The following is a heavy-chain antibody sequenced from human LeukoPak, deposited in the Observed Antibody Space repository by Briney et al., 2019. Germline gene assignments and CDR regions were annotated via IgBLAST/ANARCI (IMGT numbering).Heavy chain of an antibody. V-gene: IGHV1-69*13. CDR1: GGTFSSYA. Sequence: ASVKVSCKASGGTFSSYAISWVRQAPGQGLEWMGGIIPIFGTANYAQKFQGRVTITADESTSTAYMELSSLRSEDTAVYYCARGYYYDSSGYSPFGYWGQGTLVTVSS. CDR3: ARGYYYDSSGYSPFGY. J-gene: IGHJ4*02. D-gene: IGHD3-22*01. CDR2: IIPIFGTA.